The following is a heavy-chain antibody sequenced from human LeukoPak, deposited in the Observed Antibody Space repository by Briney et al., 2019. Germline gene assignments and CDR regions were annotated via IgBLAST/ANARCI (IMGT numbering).Heavy chain of an antibody. V-gene: IGHV3-30*18. J-gene: IGHJ4*02. CDR1: GFTFSSYA. D-gene: IGHD5-18*01. CDR3: AKDGYFSDTAFGY. Sequence: PGGSLRLSCAASGFTFSSYAMSWVRQAPGKGLEWVAVISYDGSNKYYADSVKGRFTISRDNSKNTLYLQMNSLRAEDTAVYYCAKDGYFSDTAFGYWGQGTLVTVSS. CDR2: ISYDGSNK.